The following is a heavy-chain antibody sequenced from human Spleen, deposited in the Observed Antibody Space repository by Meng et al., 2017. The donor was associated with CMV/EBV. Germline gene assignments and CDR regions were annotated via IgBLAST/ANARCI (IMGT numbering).Heavy chain of an antibody. CDR2: IYYSGST. CDR1: GGSISSSGYY. J-gene: IGHJ4*02. V-gene: IGHV4-39*07. Sequence: GSLRLSCTVSGGSISSSGYYWGWIRQPPGKGLVWIGSIYYSGSTYYNPSLRSRVTISADTSKNQFSLKLTSVTAADTAVYYCARRFPRYSSSWFDYWGQGTLVTVSS. CDR3: ARRFPRYSSSWFDY. D-gene: IGHD6-13*01.